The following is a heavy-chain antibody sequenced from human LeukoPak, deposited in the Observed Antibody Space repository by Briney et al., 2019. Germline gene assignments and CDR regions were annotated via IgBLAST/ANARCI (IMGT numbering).Heavy chain of an antibody. Sequence: SGGSLRLSCAASGFSFSNYAMNWVRQAPGKGLEWVSTISGSGGSKHYADSVEGRFTISRDNSKNTVYLQMNSLRAEDTAIYYCAKLTSASGAYGVDVWGQGTTVTVSS. CDR1: GFSFSNYA. D-gene: IGHD3-10*01. J-gene: IGHJ6*02. CDR3: AKLTSASGAYGVDV. V-gene: IGHV3-23*01. CDR2: ISGSGGSK.